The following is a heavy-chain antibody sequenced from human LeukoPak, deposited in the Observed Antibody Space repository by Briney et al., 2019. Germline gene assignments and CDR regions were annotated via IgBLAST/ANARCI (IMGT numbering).Heavy chain of an antibody. CDR2: ISYDGSNK. CDR3: AKVIMSSYELGGFDP. Sequence: GGSLRLSCAPSGFTFSSYGMHWVRQAPGKGLEWVAVISYDGSNKYYADSVKGRFPIYRDNYKNTLYLQMNSLRAEDTAVYYCAKVIMSSYELGGFDPWGQGTLVTVSS. D-gene: IGHD5-12*01. CDR1: GFTFSSYG. J-gene: IGHJ5*02. V-gene: IGHV3-30*18.